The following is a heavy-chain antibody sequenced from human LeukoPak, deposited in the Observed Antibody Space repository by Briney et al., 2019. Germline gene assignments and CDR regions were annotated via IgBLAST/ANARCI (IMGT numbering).Heavy chain of an antibody. J-gene: IGHJ6*03. CDR2: IRSKANSYAT. D-gene: IGHD3-10*01. V-gene: IGHV3-73*01. Sequence: GGSLRLSCTASGFTFSGSAMHWVRQASGKGLEWVGRIRSKANSYATAYAASVKGRFTISRDDSKNTAYLQMNSLKTEDTAVYYCTRHSDGGDYYGSGMTHYYYMDVWGKGTTVTVSS. CDR1: GFTFSGSA. CDR3: TRHSDGGDYYGSGMTHYYYMDV.